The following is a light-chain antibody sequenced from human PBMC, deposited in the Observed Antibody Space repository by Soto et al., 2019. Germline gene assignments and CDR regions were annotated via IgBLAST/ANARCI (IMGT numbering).Light chain of an antibody. CDR2: RND. CDR1: NSNMRRNY. Sequence: QSVLTQTPSASGTPGQSVTISCSGSNSNMRRNYVYWYQQVPGTAPKLLMYRNDVRPSGVPDRFTGSKSGTSASLAISGLRSEDEADYYCAVWDNSLNGVAFGGGTKLTVL. CDR3: AVWDNSLNGVA. J-gene: IGLJ2*01. V-gene: IGLV1-47*01.